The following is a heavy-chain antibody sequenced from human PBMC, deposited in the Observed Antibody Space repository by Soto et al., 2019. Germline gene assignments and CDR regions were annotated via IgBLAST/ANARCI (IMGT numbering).Heavy chain of an antibody. Sequence: QVQLQQWGAGLLKPSETLSLTCAVYGGSFSGYYWTWIRQSPEKGLEWIGEVNHSGTTYYNPSLKTRVTISLPTPKNQFSLKMSSVTAADTAVYYCARGIGYCSSINCYSSRRLRFDSWGQGTLVTVSS. CDR2: VNHSGTT. CDR1: GGSFSGYY. V-gene: IGHV4-34*01. D-gene: IGHD2-2*01. CDR3: ARGIGYCSSINCYSSRRLRFDS. J-gene: IGHJ4*02.